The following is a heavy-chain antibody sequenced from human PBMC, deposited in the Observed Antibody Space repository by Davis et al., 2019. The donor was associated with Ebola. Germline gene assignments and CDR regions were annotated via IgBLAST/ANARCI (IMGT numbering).Heavy chain of an antibody. CDR2: ISSSSSYI. Sequence: GESLKIPCAASGFTFSSYSMHWVRQAPGKGLEWVSSISSSSSYIYSADSVKGRFTISRDNAKNSLYLQMNSLRAEDTAVYYCAKDVAIFGVDIRGMENCYMDVWGKGTTVTVSS. V-gene: IGHV3-21*01. D-gene: IGHD3-3*02. J-gene: IGHJ6*03. CDR1: GFTFSSYS. CDR3: AKDVAIFGVDIRGMENCYMDV.